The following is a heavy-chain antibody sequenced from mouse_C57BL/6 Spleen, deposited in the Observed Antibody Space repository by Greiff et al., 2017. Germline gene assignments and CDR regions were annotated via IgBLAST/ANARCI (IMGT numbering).Heavy chain of an antibody. Sequence: QVQLQQPGAELVKPGASVKLSCKASGYTFTSYWMQWVKQRPGPGLAWIGAIDPSDSYTNSNQKFKGKATLTVDTSACTDYMHLSRLTSEDSAVYYCASAWVRREDWYFDVWGTGTTGTVSS. CDR2: IDPSDSYT. V-gene: IGHV1-50*01. J-gene: IGHJ1*03. D-gene: IGHD2-2*01. CDR1: GYTFTSYW. CDR3: ASAWVRREDWYFDV.